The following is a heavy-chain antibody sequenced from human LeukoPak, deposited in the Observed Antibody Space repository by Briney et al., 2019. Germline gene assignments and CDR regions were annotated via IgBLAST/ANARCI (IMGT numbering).Heavy chain of an antibody. Sequence: KPSETLSLTCTVSGGSISSSSYYWGWIRQPPGKGLEWIGSIYYSGSTYYNPSLKSRVTISVDTSKNQFSLKLSSVTAADTAVYYCARDTTAAVTYFDYWGQGTLVTVSS. CDR1: GGSISSSSYY. D-gene: IGHD6-13*01. V-gene: IGHV4-39*07. CDR3: ARDTTAAVTYFDY. CDR2: IYYSGST. J-gene: IGHJ4*02.